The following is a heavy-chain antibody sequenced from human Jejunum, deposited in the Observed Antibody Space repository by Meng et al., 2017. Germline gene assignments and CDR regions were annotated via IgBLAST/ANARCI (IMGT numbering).Heavy chain of an antibody. CDR2: IKQDGSEI. CDR1: GLTVRTYW. V-gene: IGHV3-7*01. D-gene: IGHD5-18*01. Sequence: LVEAGGGLCQPGWSLRLYCAASGLTVRTYWISWVRQAPGGGLEWVDKIKQDGSEINYGESVKGRFTISRDNAKNSLYLQMSSLRAEDTAVYYCARGGYYSFDYWGQGTLVTVSS. J-gene: IGHJ4*02. CDR3: ARGGYYSFDY.